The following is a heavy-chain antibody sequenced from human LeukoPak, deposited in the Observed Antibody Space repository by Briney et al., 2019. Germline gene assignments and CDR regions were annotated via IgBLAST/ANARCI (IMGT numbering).Heavy chain of an antibody. CDR1: RLIVSSTY. Sequence: GGSLRLSCAASRLIVSSTYMSWVRQAPGKGLEWVSTIYSGGSTYYTDAVQGRFTISRDTSKNTLYLEMNSLRAEDTAVYYCARDGPTTHHFDYWGQGTLVTVAS. J-gene: IGHJ4*02. D-gene: IGHD1-14*01. CDR3: ARDGPTTHHFDY. CDR2: IYSGGST. V-gene: IGHV3-53*01.